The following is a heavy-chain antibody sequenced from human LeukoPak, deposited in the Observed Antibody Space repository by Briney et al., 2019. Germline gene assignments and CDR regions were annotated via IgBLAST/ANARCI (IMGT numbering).Heavy chain of an antibody. D-gene: IGHD3-9*01. V-gene: IGHV3-7*01. Sequence: PGGSLRLSCAASGFTFSMYWMSWVRLAPGKGLEWVANIKQDGSEKFYVGSVKGQSTISRDNAKNSRYLQMNSLRAEDTAVYYCARDPSYDILTGYKYAFDVWGQGTMVTVSS. CDR2: IKQDGSEK. CDR3: ARDPSYDILTGYKYAFDV. CDR1: GFTFSMYW. J-gene: IGHJ3*01.